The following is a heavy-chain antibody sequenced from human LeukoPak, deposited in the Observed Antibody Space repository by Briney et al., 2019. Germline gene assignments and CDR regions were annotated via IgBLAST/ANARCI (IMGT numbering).Heavy chain of an antibody. V-gene: IGHV1-2*02. Sequence: ASVKVSCKASGYTFTGYYIHRVRQAPGQGLEWMGWINPNSGGTSFAQKFQGRVTMTRDTSISTAYMELSRLRSDDTAVYYCARDRYSGSYYFDYWGQGTLVTVSS. J-gene: IGHJ4*02. CDR2: INPNSGGT. D-gene: IGHD1-26*01. CDR1: GYTFTGYY. CDR3: ARDRYSGSYYFDY.